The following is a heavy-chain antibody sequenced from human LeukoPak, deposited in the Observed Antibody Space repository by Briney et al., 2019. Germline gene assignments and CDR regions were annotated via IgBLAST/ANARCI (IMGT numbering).Heavy chain of an antibody. J-gene: IGHJ4*02. V-gene: IGHV3-9*01. CDR3: AKGMFHDSSGYYSQPFDY. D-gene: IGHD3-22*01. CDR2: ISWNNNKV. CDR1: GFTFDDYA. Sequence: GGSLRLSCAASGFTFDDYAMHWVRQAPGKGLEWVSAISWNNNKVGYADSVKGRFTISRDNAKNSLYLQMNSLRAEDTALYYCAKGMFHDSSGYYSQPFDYWGRGTLVTVSS.